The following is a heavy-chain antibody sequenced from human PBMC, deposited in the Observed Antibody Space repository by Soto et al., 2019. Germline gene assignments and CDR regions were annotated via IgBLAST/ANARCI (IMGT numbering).Heavy chain of an antibody. V-gene: IGHV4-39*01. Sequence: QLQLQESGPGLVKPSETLSLTCTVSGGSISSSSYWGWIRQPPGKGLEWFGSIYSIGSTYYNPSLKSRVTISVDTSKNQFSLKLSSVTAADTAVYYCRRSSRYSTDVWGQGTTVTVSS. CDR1: GGSISSSSY. CDR2: IYSIGST. J-gene: IGHJ6*02. CDR3: RRSSRYSTDV. D-gene: IGHD6-13*01.